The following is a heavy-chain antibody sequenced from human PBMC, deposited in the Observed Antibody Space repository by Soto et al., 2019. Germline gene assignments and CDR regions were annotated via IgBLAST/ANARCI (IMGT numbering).Heavy chain of an antibody. Sequence: QVQLQESGPGLVKPSQTLSLTCTVSGGSISSGGYYWSWIRQHPGKGLEWIGYVLFSGSTYYNPSLMRRVTISVDTSKNQFSLKLSSVTAADTAVYYCARSSTSANYFDYWGQGTLVTVSS. CDR3: ARSSTSANYFDY. CDR2: VLFSGST. CDR1: GGSISSGGYY. V-gene: IGHV4-31*03. J-gene: IGHJ4*02. D-gene: IGHD2-2*01.